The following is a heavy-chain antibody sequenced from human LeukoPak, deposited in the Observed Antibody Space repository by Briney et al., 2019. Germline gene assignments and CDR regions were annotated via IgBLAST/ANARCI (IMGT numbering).Heavy chain of an antibody. CDR2: IKHDESEK. J-gene: IGHJ4*02. D-gene: IGHD3-16*01. V-gene: IGHV3-7*01. Sequence: GGSLRLSCAASGFSFNSDWMDWVRQAPGKGLEWVANIKHDESEKNYLDSVKGRFTISRDNAQNSLYPQMNGLRVEDTAVYYCTRRLDDWGQGTLVTVSS. CDR1: GFSFNSDW. CDR3: TRRLDD.